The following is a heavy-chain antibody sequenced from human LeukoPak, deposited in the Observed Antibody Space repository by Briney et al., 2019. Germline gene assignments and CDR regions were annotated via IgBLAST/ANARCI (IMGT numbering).Heavy chain of an antibody. V-gene: IGHV3-7*01. D-gene: IGHD3-10*01. CDR1: GFTFSRYW. J-gene: IGHJ4*02. CDR2: INQDGSEK. CDR3: ARDGAARGSGSFGD. Sequence: GGSLRLSCAASGFTFSRYWMSWVRQAPGKGLEWVANINQDGSEKYYVVSVKGRFTISRDNAKNSLFLQVNSLRVEDTAVYYCARDGAARGSGSFGDWGQGTLVTVSS.